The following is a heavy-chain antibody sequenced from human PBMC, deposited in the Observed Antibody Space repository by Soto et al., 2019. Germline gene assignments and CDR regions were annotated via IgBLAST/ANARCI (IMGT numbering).Heavy chain of an antibody. V-gene: IGHV3-23*01. D-gene: IGHD2-15*01. CDR3: AKARYCSGGSCYFCDY. J-gene: IGHJ4*02. Sequence: GGSLRLSCAASGFTFSSYAMSWVRQAPGKGLEWVSAISGSGGSTYYADSVKGRFTISRDNSKNTLYLQMNSLRAEDTAVYYCAKARYCSGGSCYFCDYWGQGTLVTVSS. CDR2: ISGSGGST. CDR1: GFTFSSYA.